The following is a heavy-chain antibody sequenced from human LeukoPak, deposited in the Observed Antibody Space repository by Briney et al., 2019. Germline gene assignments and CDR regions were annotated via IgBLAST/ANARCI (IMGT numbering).Heavy chain of an antibody. CDR1: GFTFSSYG. CDR3: AKGSPGTRSSGWPPSFDY. Sequence: HPGGSLRLSCAASGFTFSSYGMHWVRQAPGKGLEWVAFIRYDGSNKYYADSVKGRFTISRGNSKNTLYLQMNSLRAEDTAVYYCAKGSPGTRSSGWPPSFDYWGQGTLVTVSS. D-gene: IGHD6-19*01. V-gene: IGHV3-30*02. J-gene: IGHJ4*02. CDR2: IRYDGSNK.